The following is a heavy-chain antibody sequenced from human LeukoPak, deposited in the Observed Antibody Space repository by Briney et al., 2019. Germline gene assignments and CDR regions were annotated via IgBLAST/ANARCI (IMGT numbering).Heavy chain of an antibody. V-gene: IGHV4-59*01. Sequence: SETLSLTCTVSGGSISSYYWSWIRQPPGKGLEWIGYIYYSGSTNYNPSLKSRVTISVDTSRNQFSLKLSSVTAADTAVYYCARSVSYCSSTSCPPHWFDPWGQGTLVTVSS. CDR1: GGSISSYY. J-gene: IGHJ5*02. CDR3: ARSVSYCSSTSCPPHWFDP. D-gene: IGHD2-2*01. CDR2: IYYSGST.